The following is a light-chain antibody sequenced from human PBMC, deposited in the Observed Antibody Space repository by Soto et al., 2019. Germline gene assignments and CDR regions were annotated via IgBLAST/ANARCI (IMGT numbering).Light chain of an antibody. V-gene: IGLV2-14*03. CDR1: SSDVGSYNS. CDR3: GSYTSSSSCV. Sequence: QSVLTQPASVSGSPGQSITISCTGSSSDVGSYNSVSWYQQHPGKAPKLIIYDVSNRPSGVSNRFSGSKSGNTASLTISGLQTEDEADYYCGSYTSSSSCVFGSGTQLTVL. CDR2: DVS. J-gene: IGLJ1*01.